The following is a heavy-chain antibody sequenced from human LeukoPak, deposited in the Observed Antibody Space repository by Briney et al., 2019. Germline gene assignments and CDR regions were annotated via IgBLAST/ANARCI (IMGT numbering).Heavy chain of an antibody. CDR2: IYPGASDS. V-gene: IGHV5-51*01. J-gene: IGHJ3*02. D-gene: IGHD1-26*01. CDR1: GYSFATYS. CDR3: ARQESGFYDAFDI. Sequence: GESLKISCKGSGYSFATYSVAWVRQVPGKDLDWMGIIYPGASDSRYSPSFQGRVTISVDKSLNTVYLQWSSLQASDTAFYYCARQESGFYDAFDIWGQGTMVTASS.